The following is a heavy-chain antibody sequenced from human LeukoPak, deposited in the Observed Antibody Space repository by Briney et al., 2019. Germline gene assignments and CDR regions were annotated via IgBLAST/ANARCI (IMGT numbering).Heavy chain of an antibody. D-gene: IGHD6-19*01. J-gene: IGHJ4*02. CDR1: GFTFSSYA. Sequence: GGSLRPSCAASGFTFSSYAMSWVRQAPGKGLEWVSAISGSGGSTYYADSVKGRFTISRDNSKNTLYLQMNSLRAEDTAVYYCAKDLFEVAVAGIDYWGQGTLVTVSS. CDR3: AKDLFEVAVAGIDY. CDR2: ISGSGGST. V-gene: IGHV3-23*01.